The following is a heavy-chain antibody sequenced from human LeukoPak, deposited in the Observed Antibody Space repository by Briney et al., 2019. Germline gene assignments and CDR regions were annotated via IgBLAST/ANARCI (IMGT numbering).Heavy chain of an antibody. V-gene: IGHV3-48*01. D-gene: IGHD1-26*01. CDR2: ISTSSNTI. CDR1: GFTFSSYS. J-gene: IGHJ4*02. Sequence: GGSLRLSCAASGFTFSSYSMNWVRQAPGKGLEWVSYISTSSNTIYYADSVKGRFTTSRDNAKNSLYLQMNSLRAEDTAVYYCARLPLQGGSYEVVYWGQGTLVTVSS. CDR3: ARLPLQGGSYEVVY.